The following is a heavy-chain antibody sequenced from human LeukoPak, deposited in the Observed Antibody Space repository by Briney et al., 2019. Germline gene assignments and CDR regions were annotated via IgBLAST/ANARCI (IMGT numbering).Heavy chain of an antibody. CDR1: GYTFTSYY. D-gene: IGHD1-7*01. CDR2: INPSGGST. V-gene: IGHV1-46*01. J-gene: IGHJ4*02. Sequence: ASVKVSCKASGYTFTSYYMHWVRQAPGQGLEWMGIINPSGGSTSYAQKFQGRVTMTRDMSTSTVYMELSSLRSEDTAVYYCVSSTVITGTGYFDYWGQGTLVTVSS. CDR3: VSSTVITGTGYFDY.